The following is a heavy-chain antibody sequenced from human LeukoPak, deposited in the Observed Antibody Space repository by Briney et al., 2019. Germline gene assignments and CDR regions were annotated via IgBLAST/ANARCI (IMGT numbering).Heavy chain of an antibody. V-gene: IGHV5-51*01. CDR2: IYPGDSDT. CDR3: ARLGYSGYDYRNNWFDP. CDR1: GYTFTKYW. J-gene: IGHJ5*02. D-gene: IGHD5-12*01. Sequence: GESLKISCKGSGYTFTKYWIGWVRQMPGKGLEWMGIIYPGDSDTRYSPSFQGQVTISADKSISTAYLQWSSLKASDTAMYYCARLGYSGYDYRNNWFDPWGQGTLVTVSS.